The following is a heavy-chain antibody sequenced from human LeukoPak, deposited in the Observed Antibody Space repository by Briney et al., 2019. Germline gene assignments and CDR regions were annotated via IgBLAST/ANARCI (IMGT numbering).Heavy chain of an antibody. V-gene: IGHV4-30-2*01. CDR1: GGSISSGGYY. CDR2: IYHSGST. D-gene: IGHD3-22*01. J-gene: IGHJ5*02. CDR3: ARDRKYYYDSSEEDWFDP. Sequence: SETLXLTCTVSGGSISSGGYYWSWIRQPPGKGLEWIGYIYHSGSTYYNPSLKSRVTISVDTSKNQFSLKLSSVTAADTAVYYCARDRKYYYDSSEEDWFDPWGQGTLVTVSS.